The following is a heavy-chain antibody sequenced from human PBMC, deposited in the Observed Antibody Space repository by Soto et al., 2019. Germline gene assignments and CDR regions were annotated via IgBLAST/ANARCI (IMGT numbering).Heavy chain of an antibody. CDR3: ARVCAGGDCYPYYYYGMDV. J-gene: IGHJ6*02. V-gene: IGHV6-1*01. Sequence: PSETLSLTCAISGDSVSSNSAAWNWIRQSPSRGLEWLGRTYYRSKWYNDYAVAVKSRITINPDTSKNQFSLQLNSVTPEDTAVYYCARVCAGGDCYPYYYYGMDVSGQGTTVTVSS. D-gene: IGHD2-21*02. CDR2: TYYRSKWYN. CDR1: GDSVSSNSAA.